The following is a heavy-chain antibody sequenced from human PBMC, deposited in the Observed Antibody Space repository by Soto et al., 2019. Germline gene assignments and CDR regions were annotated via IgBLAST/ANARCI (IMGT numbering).Heavy chain of an antibody. D-gene: IGHD4-17*01. J-gene: IGHJ5*02. Sequence: QVQLVQSGAEVKKPGASVKVSCKASGYTFTSYYMHWVRQAPGQGLEWMGIINPSGGSTSYAQKFQGRVTTTRDTSTSTVYMELSSLRSEDTAVYYCARAYGDYDGWFDPWGQGTLVTVSS. CDR2: INPSGGST. V-gene: IGHV1-46*01. CDR3: ARAYGDYDGWFDP. CDR1: GYTFTSYY.